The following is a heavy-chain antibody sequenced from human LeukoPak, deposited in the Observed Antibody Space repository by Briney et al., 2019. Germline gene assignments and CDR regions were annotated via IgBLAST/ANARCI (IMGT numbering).Heavy chain of an antibody. D-gene: IGHD6-13*01. V-gene: IGHV4-61*02. CDR3: SRGALSSVRAAAGMGSQPLREMYNWFGP. CDR1: GGSISSGSYY. J-gene: IGHJ5*02. Sequence: SQTLSLTCTVSGGSISSGSYYWSWLRQPAGKGLEWIARIYTSGSTNYNPSLKSRVTISVDPSKNQSSLKLSSVTAADTAMDYCSRGALSSVRAAAGMGSQPLREMYNWFGPCGEGSLVTVSS. CDR2: IYTSGST.